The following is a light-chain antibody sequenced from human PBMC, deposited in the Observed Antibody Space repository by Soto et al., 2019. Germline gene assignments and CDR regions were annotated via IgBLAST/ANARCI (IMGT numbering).Light chain of an antibody. V-gene: IGKV3-20*01. CDR3: QQYVSSPAT. J-gene: IGKJ1*01. Sequence: EIVLTQSPGTLSLSPGERATLSCRASQGLDSSYLAWYHQKPGQAPRLLIYGTSTRATGIPDRFSGSGAGTEFTLTISRLEPEDFVVYFCQQYVSSPATFGQGTKVEIK. CDR1: QGLDSSY. CDR2: GTS.